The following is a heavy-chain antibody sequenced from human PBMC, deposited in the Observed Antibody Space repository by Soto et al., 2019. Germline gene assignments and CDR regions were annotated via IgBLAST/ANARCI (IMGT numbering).Heavy chain of an antibody. V-gene: IGHV4-31*03. CDR3: AREEGGGYDHRWFDP. J-gene: IGHJ5*02. D-gene: IGHD5-12*01. CDR1: GGSISSGGYY. CDR2: IYYSGST. Sequence: QVQLQESGPGLVKPSQTLSLTCTVSGGSISSGGYYWSWIRQHPGKGLEWIGYIYYSGSTYYNPSLKSRVTISVDTSKNEFSLKLSSVTAADTAVYYCAREEGGGYDHRWFDPWGQGTLVTVSS.